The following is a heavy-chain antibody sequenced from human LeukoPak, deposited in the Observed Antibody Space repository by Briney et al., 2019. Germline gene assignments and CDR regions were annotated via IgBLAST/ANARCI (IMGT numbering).Heavy chain of an antibody. CDR3: ARAASGYYDSSGYYLPYYFDY. CDR1: GYTFTSYG. CDR2: INPNSGAT. J-gene: IGHJ4*02. V-gene: IGHV1-2*02. Sequence: GASVKVSCKASGYTFTSYGISWVRQAPGQGLEWMGWINPNSGATNYAQKFQGRVTMTRDTSISTAYMELSRLRSDDTAVYYCARAASGYYDSSGYYLPYYFDYWGQGTLVTVSS. D-gene: IGHD3-22*01.